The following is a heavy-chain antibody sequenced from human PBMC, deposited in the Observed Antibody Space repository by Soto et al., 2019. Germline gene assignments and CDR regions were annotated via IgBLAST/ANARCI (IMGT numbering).Heavy chain of an antibody. CDR2: IFYTGDI. V-gene: IGHV4-59*11. Sequence: KTSETLSLTCTVSGDSITKHYWTWIRQPPGKGLEYIGYIFYTGDINYNPSLKSRVTISIDTSKNQFSLKLASVTAADTAIYYCARPARLVDVWGQGTMVTVSS. J-gene: IGHJ3*01. CDR3: ARPARLVDV. CDR1: GDSITKHY.